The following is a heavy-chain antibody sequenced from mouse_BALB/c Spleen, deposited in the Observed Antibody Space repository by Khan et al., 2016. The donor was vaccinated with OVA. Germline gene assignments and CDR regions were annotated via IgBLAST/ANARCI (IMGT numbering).Heavy chain of an antibody. D-gene: IGHD2-14*01. V-gene: IGHV3-2*02. CDR1: AYSITSDYA. CDR2: ISYSGST. CDR3: ACSRSYYRYSFFDY. J-gene: IGHJ2*01. Sequence: EVQLQESGPGLVKPSQSLSLTCTVSAYSITSDYAWTWIRQFPGNKLEWMGYISYSGSTSYNPSLKSRISITRDTSKNQFFLQLISVTTEDTATYYRACSRSYYRYSFFDYWGQGTTLTVSS.